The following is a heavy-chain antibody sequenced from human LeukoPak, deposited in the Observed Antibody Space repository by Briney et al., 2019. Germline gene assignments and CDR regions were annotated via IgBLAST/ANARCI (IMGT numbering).Heavy chain of an antibody. D-gene: IGHD4-17*01. CDR3: ARDDGDNAYDH. V-gene: IGHV3-30*03. J-gene: IGHJ4*02. CDR2: IRYDGTYK. CDR1: GFTFSNYG. Sequence: GGSLRLSCAASGFTFSNYGLHWVRQAPGKGLEWLAVIRYDGTYKYYADSMQGRFTISRDNSKNTLYLQMNSLRAEDTAVYYCARDDGDNAYDHWGQGTLVTVSS.